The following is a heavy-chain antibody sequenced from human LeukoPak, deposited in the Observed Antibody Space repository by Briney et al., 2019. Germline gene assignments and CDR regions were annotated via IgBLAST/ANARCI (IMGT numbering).Heavy chain of an antibody. J-gene: IGHJ3*02. D-gene: IGHD3-10*01. Sequence: ASVKVSCKASGYTFTDYYMHWVRQAPGQGLEWMGWINPNSGHTNYAQKFQGRVTMNRDTSISTAFMDLSRLRSDDTAVYFCARDLAFGEMITNRGAFDIWGQGTMVTVSS. V-gene: IGHV1-2*02. CDR2: INPNSGHT. CDR1: GYTFTDYY. CDR3: ARDLAFGEMITNRGAFDI.